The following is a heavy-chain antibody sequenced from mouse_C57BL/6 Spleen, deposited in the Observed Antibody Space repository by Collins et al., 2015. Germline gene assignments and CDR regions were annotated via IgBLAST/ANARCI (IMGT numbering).Heavy chain of an antibody. CDR2: IHPNSGST. Sequence: QVQLQQPGAELVKPGASVKLSCKASGYTFTSYWMHWVKQRPGQGLEWIGMIHPNSGSTNYNEKFKSKATLTVDKSSSTAYMQLSSLTSEDSAVYYCARNYGSSVFYAMDYWGQGTSVTVSS. D-gene: IGHD1-1*01. J-gene: IGHJ4*01. V-gene: IGHV1-64*01. CDR3: ARNYGSSVFYAMDY. CDR1: GYTFTSYW.